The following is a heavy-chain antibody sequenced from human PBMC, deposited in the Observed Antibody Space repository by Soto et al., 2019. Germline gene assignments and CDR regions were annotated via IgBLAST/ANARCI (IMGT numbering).Heavy chain of an antibody. D-gene: IGHD2-21*02. CDR2: IIPTFGTA. V-gene: IGHV1-69*06. CDR1: GGTFSSYA. CDR3: ARYIVSSGVTWNYYYGMDV. Sequence: GDSVKVSCKASGGTFSSYAISWVRQAPGQGLEWMGGIIPTFGTANYAQKFQGRVTITADKSTSTAYMELSSLRSEDTAVYYCARYIVSSGVTWNYYYGMDVWGQGTRVTVSS. J-gene: IGHJ6*02.